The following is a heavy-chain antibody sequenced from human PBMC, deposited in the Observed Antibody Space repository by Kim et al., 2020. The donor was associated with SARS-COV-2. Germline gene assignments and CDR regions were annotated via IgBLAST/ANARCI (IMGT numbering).Heavy chain of an antibody. CDR1: GYTFTSYG. CDR3: ARDRKRYSSGGSCPFDY. Sequence: ASVKVSCKASGYTFTSYGISWVRQAPGQGLEWMGWISAYNGNTNYAQKLQGRVTMTTDTSTSTAYMELRSLRSDDTAVYYCARDRKRYSSGGSCPFDYWGQGTLVTVSS. D-gene: IGHD2-15*01. V-gene: IGHV1-18*04. J-gene: IGHJ4*02. CDR2: ISAYNGNT.